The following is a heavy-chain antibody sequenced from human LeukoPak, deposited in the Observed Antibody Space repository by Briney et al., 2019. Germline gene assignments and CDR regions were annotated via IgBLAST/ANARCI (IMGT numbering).Heavy chain of an antibody. V-gene: IGHV4-31*03. CDR3: ARTNYYDSSGYRYYYYYYYMDV. Sequence: SETLSLTCTVSGGSISSGGYYWSWIRQHPGKGLEWIGYIYYSGSTYYNPSLKSRVTIPVDTSKNQFSLKLSSVTAADTAVYYCARTNYYDSSGYRYYYYYYYMDVWGKGTTVTVSS. D-gene: IGHD3-22*01. J-gene: IGHJ6*03. CDR2: IYYSGST. CDR1: GGSISSGGYY.